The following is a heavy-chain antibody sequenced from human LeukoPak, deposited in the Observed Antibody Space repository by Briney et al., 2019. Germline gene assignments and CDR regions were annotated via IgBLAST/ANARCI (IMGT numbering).Heavy chain of an antibody. CDR1: GSTFSSNA. V-gene: IGHV3-30-3*01. CDR3: ARGLLETPTSYFDY. Sequence: GGSLRLSCAASGSTFSSNAMHWVRQAPGKGLEWVAVITYDGSNKYYAVSVKGRFTISRDNSKNTLYLQMNSLRAEDTAVYYCARGLLETPTSYFDYWGQGTLVTVSS. J-gene: IGHJ4*02. D-gene: IGHD4-23*01. CDR2: ITYDGSNK.